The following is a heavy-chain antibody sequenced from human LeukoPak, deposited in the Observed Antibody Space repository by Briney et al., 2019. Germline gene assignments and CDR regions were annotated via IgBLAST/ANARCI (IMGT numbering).Heavy chain of an antibody. CDR1: GYTFTGYY. CDR2: INPNSGGT. Sequence: ASVKVSCKASGYTFTGYYTHWVRQAPGQGLEWMGWINPNSGGTNYAQKFQGRVTMTRDTSISTAYMELSRLRSDDTAVYYCARVIGGYDAFDIWGQGTMVTVSS. CDR3: ARVIGGYDAFDI. V-gene: IGHV1-2*02. D-gene: IGHD5-12*01. J-gene: IGHJ3*02.